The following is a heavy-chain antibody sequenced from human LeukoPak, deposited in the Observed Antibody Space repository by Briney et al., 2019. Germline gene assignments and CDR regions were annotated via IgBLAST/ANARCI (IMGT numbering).Heavy chain of an antibody. CDR2: INHSGST. CDR1: GGSFSGYY. D-gene: IGHD3-16*01. Sequence: SETLSLTYAVYGGSFSGYYWSWIRQPPGKGLEWIGEINHSGSTNYNPSLKSRVTISVDTSKNQFSLKLSSVTAADTAVYYCARNVPTYDYVWGSYVGAFDIWGQGTMVSVSS. CDR3: ARNVPTYDYVWGSYVGAFDI. V-gene: IGHV4-34*01. J-gene: IGHJ3*02.